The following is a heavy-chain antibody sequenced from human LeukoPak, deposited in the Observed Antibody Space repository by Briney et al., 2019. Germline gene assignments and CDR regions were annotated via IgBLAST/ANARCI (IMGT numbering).Heavy chain of an antibody. Sequence: ASVKASCKASGYMFVSRGFTWVRQAPGQGLEWMGWIGVRTGQTQFAQQFRDRFTMTTNTSTTTAFMELKSLRPDDTAVYYCVRDNSGLAGVSLDLWGQGTQVIVSS. CDR1: GYMFVSRG. J-gene: IGHJ4*02. CDR2: IGVRTGQT. V-gene: IGHV1-18*01. CDR3: VRDNSGLAGVSLDL. D-gene: IGHD6-13*01.